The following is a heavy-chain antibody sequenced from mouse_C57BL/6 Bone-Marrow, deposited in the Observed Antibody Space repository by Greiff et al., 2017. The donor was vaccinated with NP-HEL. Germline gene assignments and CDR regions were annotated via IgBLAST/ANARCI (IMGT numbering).Heavy chain of an antibody. J-gene: IGHJ4*01. CDR2: INSDGGST. CDR1: EYEFPSHD. V-gene: IGHV5-2*01. Sequence: EVKLVESGGGLVQPGESLKLSCESNEYEFPSHDMSWVRKTPEKRLELVAAINSDGGSTYYPDTMERRFIISRDNTKKTLYLQMSSLRSEDTALYYCARQWLRRGDYYAMDYWGQGTSVTVSS. CDR3: ARQWLRRGDYYAMDY. D-gene: IGHD2-2*01.